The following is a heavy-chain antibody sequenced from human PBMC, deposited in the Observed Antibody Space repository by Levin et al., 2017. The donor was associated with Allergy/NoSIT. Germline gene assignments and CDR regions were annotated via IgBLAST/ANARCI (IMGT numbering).Heavy chain of an antibody. CDR3: AREGYDYGDIRWFDP. J-gene: IGHJ5*02. V-gene: IGHV1-2*02. D-gene: IGHD4-17*01. CDR2: INPNTGGT. CDR1: GYTFTDLY. Sequence: ASVKVSCKASGYTFTDLYMHWVRQAPGQGLEWMGWINPNTGGTKYVQSFQGRVTMTRDTSINTAYMELSRLTSDDTAVYYCAREGYDYGDIRWFDPWGQGTLVIVSS.